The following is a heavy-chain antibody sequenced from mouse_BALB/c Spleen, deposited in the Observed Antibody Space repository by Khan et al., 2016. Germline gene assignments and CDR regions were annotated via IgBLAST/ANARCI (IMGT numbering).Heavy chain of an antibody. V-gene: IGHV1-87*01. CDR2: IYPGDGDT. J-gene: IGHJ2*01. CDR3: ARGYFGSNYFDY. Sequence: VELVESGAELARPGASVKLSCKASGYTFTSYWMQWVKQRPGQGLEWVGAIYPGDGDTRYTQKFKGKATLTADKSSSTAYMQLSSLASEDSAVYYCARGYFGSNYFDYWGQGTTLTVSS. CDR1: GYTFTSYW. D-gene: IGHD1-1*01.